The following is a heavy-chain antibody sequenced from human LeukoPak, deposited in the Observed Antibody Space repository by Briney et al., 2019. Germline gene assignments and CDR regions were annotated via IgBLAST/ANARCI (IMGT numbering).Heavy chain of an antibody. Sequence: PGGSLRLSCVGSGFNVTTNNMYWVRQAPGKGLECVSTFLAGGLLDYADSVRDRFTISRDTSKNTLYLQMNSLSAEDTAVYYCGRRFCNSCPLDFWVKGTLVTVDS. V-gene: IGHV3-66*04. CDR2: FLAGGLL. CDR1: GFNVTTNN. J-gene: IGHJ4*02. D-gene: IGHD2-21*01. CDR3: GRRFCNSCPLDF.